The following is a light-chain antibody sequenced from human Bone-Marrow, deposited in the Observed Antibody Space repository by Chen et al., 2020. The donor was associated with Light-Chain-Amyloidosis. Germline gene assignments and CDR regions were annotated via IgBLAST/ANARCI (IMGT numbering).Light chain of an antibody. CDR1: QSLLFSARNKNY. CDR3: QQDYRATPIT. J-gene: IGKJ5*01. CDR2: WAS. Sequence: DVVMTQSPGPLAVALGGRAPTNCRSSQSLLFSARNKNYLAWYQQKPGQPPKLLIYWASTRASGVPDRISGGGSGTDFTLTISNVQAEDVAVYYCQQDYRATPITFGQGTRLEIK. V-gene: IGKV4-1*01.